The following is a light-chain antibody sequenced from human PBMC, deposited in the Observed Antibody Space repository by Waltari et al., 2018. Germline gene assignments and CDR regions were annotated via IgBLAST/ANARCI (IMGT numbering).Light chain of an antibody. CDR1: SLEHSYANTF. CDR2: KVS. V-gene: IGKV2-30*02. CDR3: MQGSRWPPWT. Sequence: SLEHSYANTFLNGFHQRPGQAPRLLIFKVSKRDSGVPDRFSGSGSGTDFTLTIIRVEAEDVGVYYCMQGSRWPPWTFGQGTKVEIK. J-gene: IGKJ1*01.